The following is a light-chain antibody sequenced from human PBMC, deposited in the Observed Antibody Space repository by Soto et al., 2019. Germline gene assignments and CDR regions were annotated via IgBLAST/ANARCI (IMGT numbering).Light chain of an antibody. CDR1: SSNIGAGYD. Sequence: QSVLTQPPSVSGAPGQRVTISCTGTSSNIGAGYDVHWYQQFPGTAPKLLIYGNGNRPSGVPDRFSGSKSATSASLVITGLQAEDEADYYCQSYDSGLSGSLFGGGTQLTLL. CDR2: GNG. J-gene: IGLJ7*01. CDR3: QSYDSGLSGSL. V-gene: IGLV1-40*01.